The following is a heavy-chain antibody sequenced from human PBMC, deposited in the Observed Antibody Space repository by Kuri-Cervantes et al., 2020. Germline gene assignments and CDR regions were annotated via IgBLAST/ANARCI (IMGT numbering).Heavy chain of an antibody. V-gene: IGHV4-59*01. D-gene: IGHD1-26*01. CDR1: GGSISSYH. CDR2: IYYSGST. J-gene: IGHJ4*02. Sequence: SETLSLTCTVSGGSISSYHWSWIRQPPGKGLEWIGYIYYSGSTNYNPSPKTRVTISVDTSKNQFSLKLSSVTAADTAVYYCARSLAGTQFVLDYWAQGTLVTVSS. CDR3: ARSLAGTQFVLDY.